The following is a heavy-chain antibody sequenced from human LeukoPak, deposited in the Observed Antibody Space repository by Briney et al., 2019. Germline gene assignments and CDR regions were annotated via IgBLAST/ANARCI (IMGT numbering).Heavy chain of an antibody. Sequence: SETLSLTCTVSGGSISSSSYYWGWIRQPPGKGLEGIGSIYYSGSTYYNPSLKGRVTISVDTSKNQFSLKLSSVTAADTGVYYCARHSTYGSGRYRPYYIDYWGQGTLVTVSS. CDR2: IYYSGST. J-gene: IGHJ4*02. D-gene: IGHD3-10*01. V-gene: IGHV4-39*01. CDR3: ARHSTYGSGRYRPYYIDY. CDR1: GGSISSSSYY.